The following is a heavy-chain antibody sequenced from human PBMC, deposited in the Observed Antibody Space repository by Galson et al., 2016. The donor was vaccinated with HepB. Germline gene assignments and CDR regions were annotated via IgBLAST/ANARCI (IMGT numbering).Heavy chain of an antibody. Sequence: SLRLSCASPGLTFSSYAMHWVRQAPGKGLEWVAVLSFDGSNNFYADSVKGRFTISRDNSKKRLYQQMNSLRAEDTAVYYCARDDDYVWGTSCYTRTVPQYCLDYWGQGTLVTVSS. CDR2: LSFDGSNN. D-gene: IGHD3-16*02. CDR1: GLTFSSYA. V-gene: IGHV3-30-3*01. J-gene: IGHJ4*02. CDR3: ARDDDYVWGTSCYTRTVPQYCLDY.